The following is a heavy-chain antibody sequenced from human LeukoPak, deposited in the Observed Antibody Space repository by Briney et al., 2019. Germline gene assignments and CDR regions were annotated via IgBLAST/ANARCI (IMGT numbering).Heavy chain of an antibody. D-gene: IGHD3-22*01. CDR1: GGSISTYY. J-gene: IGHJ4*02. Sequence: SETLSLTCTVSGGSISTYYWTWIRPPPGKGLEWIGYIYYSGSTNCNPSLKSRLTISVDMSKNQFSLKLSSVTAADTAVYYCARTSSGYIDYWGQGTLVTVSS. V-gene: IGHV4-59*01. CDR2: IYYSGST. CDR3: ARTSSGYIDY.